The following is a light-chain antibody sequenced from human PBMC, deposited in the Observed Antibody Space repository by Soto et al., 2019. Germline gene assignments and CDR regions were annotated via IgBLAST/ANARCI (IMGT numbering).Light chain of an antibody. Sequence: DIQMTQSPSSLSASVGDRVTIACRASHTIDIYLNWYQQQPGKAPKLLIHTASTVHSGVPSRFSGSGSGTDFTLTISSLQPEDSATYYCQQSYSSVRTFGQGTKV. V-gene: IGKV1-39*01. J-gene: IGKJ1*01. CDR1: HTIDIY. CDR2: TAS. CDR3: QQSYSSVRT.